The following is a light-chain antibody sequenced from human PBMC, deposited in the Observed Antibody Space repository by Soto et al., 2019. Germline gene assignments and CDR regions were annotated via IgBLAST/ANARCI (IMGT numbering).Light chain of an antibody. CDR1: QAISTW. Sequence: DIQMTQSPSSVSASVGDRVTITCRASQAISTWLAWYQQKPGKAPKLLIYAASNLPTGVPSRFSGSGSGKDFTLTISSLQPEDFATYYYQQANSFPRTFGQGTKVEIK. CDR2: AAS. V-gene: IGKV1D-12*01. CDR3: QQANSFPRT. J-gene: IGKJ1*01.